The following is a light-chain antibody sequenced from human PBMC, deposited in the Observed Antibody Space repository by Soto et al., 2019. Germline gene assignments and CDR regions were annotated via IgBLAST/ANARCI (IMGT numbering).Light chain of an antibody. CDR1: QSVSSSF. CDR2: DAS. J-gene: IGKJ4*01. Sequence: EIVLTQSPATLSLSPGERGTLSCRASQSVSSSFLAWYQQKPGQAPRLLINDASNRATSIPARFSGSWSGADFPLTISSLEPEVAAVYCWQQRSKWPSITFGGGTKVEIK. V-gene: IGKV3-11*01. CDR3: QQRSKWPSIT.